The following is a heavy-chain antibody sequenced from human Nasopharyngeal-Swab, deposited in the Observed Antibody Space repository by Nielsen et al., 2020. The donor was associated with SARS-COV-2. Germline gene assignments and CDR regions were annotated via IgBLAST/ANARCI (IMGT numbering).Heavy chain of an antibody. V-gene: IGHV3-33*01. CDR2: IWYDGSNK. J-gene: IGHJ4*02. CDR3: ARDGMVGATGVDY. D-gene: IGHD1-26*01. Sequence: GGSLRLSCAASGFTFSSYGMHWVRQAPGKGLEWVAVIWYDGSNKYYADPVKGRFTISRGNSKNTLYLQMNSLRAEDTAVYYCARDGMVGATGVDYWGQGTLVTVSS. CDR1: GFTFSSYG.